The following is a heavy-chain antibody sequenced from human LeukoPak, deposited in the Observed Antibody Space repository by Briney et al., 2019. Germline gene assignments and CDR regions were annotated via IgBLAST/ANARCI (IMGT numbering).Heavy chain of an antibody. J-gene: IGHJ4*02. Sequence: GGSLRLSCAASGFTFSDYWMHWVRQAPGKGLVWVSRIKTDGSDTNYADSVKGRFTISRDNVKNTLYLQMNSLRAEDTAVYYCAKDDYGGNYGDFWGQGTLVTVSS. CDR3: AKDDYGGNYGDF. CDR2: IKTDGSDT. CDR1: GFTFSDYW. V-gene: IGHV3-74*01. D-gene: IGHD4-23*01.